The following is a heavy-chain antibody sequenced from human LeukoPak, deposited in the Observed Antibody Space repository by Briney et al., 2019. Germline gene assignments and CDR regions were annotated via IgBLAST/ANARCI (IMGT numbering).Heavy chain of an antibody. CDR1: GDSITSGSFS. V-gene: IGHV4-61*02. J-gene: IGHJ4*02. CDR3: SKSAVAGPFAY. Sequence: SETLSLTCSVPGDSITSGSFSTSWIRQPAGKRLGWIGRVSNNGNTNYNPSLKSRDTISVDTSKNQFFLTLTSVTAADTALYYCSKSAVAGPFAYWGQGSLVTVSS. D-gene: IGHD6-19*01. CDR2: VSNNGNT.